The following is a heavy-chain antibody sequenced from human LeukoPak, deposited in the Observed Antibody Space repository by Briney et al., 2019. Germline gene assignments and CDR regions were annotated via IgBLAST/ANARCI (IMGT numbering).Heavy chain of an antibody. CDR2: INAGKGNT. CDR1: GYTFTGYP. V-gene: IGHV1-3*01. Sequence: EASVKVSCKASGYTFTGYPIHWMRLAPGQRLEWMGWINAGKGNTKYSQKFQNRVTFTRDTSATTAYMELSSLRFEDTAVYYCARPIDSDGDHFGPYRAFDIWGQGTMVTVSS. CDR3: ARPIDSDGDHFGPYRAFDI. J-gene: IGHJ3*02. D-gene: IGHD4-17*01.